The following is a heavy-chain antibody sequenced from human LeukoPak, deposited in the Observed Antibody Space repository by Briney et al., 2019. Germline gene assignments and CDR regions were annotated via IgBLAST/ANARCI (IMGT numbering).Heavy chain of an antibody. CDR2: IWYDVINK. D-gene: IGHD6-19*01. Sequence: AGGSLRLSCAASGFTFSSYGMHRVRQAPGKGLESVAIIWYDVINKYYADSVKSRFTISRDNSKNTLYLQMNSLRAEDTAVYYCARDRASGWSYWFDYWGQGTLVTVSS. J-gene: IGHJ4*02. CDR3: ARDRASGWSYWFDY. V-gene: IGHV3-33*01. CDR1: GFTFSSYG.